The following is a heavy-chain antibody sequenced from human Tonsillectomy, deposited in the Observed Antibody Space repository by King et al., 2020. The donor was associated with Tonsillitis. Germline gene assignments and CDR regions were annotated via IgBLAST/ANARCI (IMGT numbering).Heavy chain of an antibody. CDR2: IYYSGST. CDR3: ARHPVWSSDRRSVWFDP. CDR1: NDSISGGNYY. Sequence: QLQESGPGLVKPSETLYLLCSVSNDSISGGNYYWGWIRQPPGQGLEWIGGIYYSGSTYYNPSLRSRVTISVDTSKNRFSLTVNSVTAADTAVYYCARHPVWSSDRRSVWFDPWGQGILVTVSS. D-gene: IGHD3-10*01. V-gene: IGHV4-39*07. J-gene: IGHJ5*02.